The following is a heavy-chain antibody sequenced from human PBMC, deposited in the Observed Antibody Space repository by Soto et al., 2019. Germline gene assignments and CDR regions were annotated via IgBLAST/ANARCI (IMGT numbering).Heavy chain of an antibody. V-gene: IGHV4-31*03. CDR3: ARGLSVTLFDN. Sequence: QVQLQESGPGLVKPSQTLSLTCTVSGGSISTGGYYWTWIRQHPGKGLEWIGYIYYSGSTYYNPALKSRVTISVDTSKNQFSLKLSSVTAADTAVYYCARGLSVTLFDNWGQGTLVTVSS. J-gene: IGHJ4*02. CDR2: IYYSGST. D-gene: IGHD4-17*01. CDR1: GGSISTGGYY.